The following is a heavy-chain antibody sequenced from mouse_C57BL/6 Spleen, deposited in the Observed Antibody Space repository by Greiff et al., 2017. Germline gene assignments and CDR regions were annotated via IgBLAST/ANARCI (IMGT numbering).Heavy chain of an antibody. V-gene: IGHV1-64*01. J-gene: IGHJ2*01. Sequence: QVQLQQSGAELVKPGASVKLSCKASGYTFTSYWMHWVKQRPGQGLEWIGMIHPNSGSTNYNEKFKSKATLTVDKSSSTAYMQLSSLTSEDSAVYYCARSGYGNYFDYWGQGTTLTVSS. D-gene: IGHD2-1*01. CDR2: IHPNSGST. CDR1: GYTFTSYW. CDR3: ARSGYGNYFDY.